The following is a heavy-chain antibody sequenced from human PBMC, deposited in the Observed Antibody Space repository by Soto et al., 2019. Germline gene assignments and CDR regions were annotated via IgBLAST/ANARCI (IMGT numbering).Heavy chain of an antibody. CDR3: ARSLGSAAGWSFDV. Sequence: SETLSLTCTVSGASMSDYFWTWIRLPAGKRLEWIGRKSISGSTDYNPSLKGRASMSVDTSKNQFSLRLISVTAADTALYYCARSLGSAAGWSFDVWGQGILVTVSS. D-gene: IGHD3-16*01. CDR1: GASMSDYF. J-gene: IGHJ4*02. V-gene: IGHV4-4*07. CDR2: KSISGST.